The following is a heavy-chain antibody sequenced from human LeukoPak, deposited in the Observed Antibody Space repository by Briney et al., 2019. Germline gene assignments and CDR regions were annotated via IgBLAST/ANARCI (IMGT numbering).Heavy chain of an antibody. Sequence: GGSLRLSCAASGFTFNNYEMNWVRQAPGRGLEWLSYISTRGSLIQYADSVKGRFTISRDGAKNSLYLQMHSLRAEDTGVYHCVRDASETRMGWVYFDYWGQGTLVTVSS. V-gene: IGHV3-48*03. CDR3: VRDASETRMGWVYFDY. J-gene: IGHJ4*02. CDR2: ISTRGSLI. CDR1: GFTFNNYE. D-gene: IGHD6-19*01.